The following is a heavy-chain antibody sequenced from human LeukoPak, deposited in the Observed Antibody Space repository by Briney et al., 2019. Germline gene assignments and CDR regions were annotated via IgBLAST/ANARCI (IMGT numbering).Heavy chain of an antibody. J-gene: IGHJ3*02. CDR2: IYTSGST. D-gene: IGHD1-26*01. Sequence: PSETLSLTCTVSGGSISSGSYYWSWIRQPAGKGLEWIGRIYTSGSTNYNPSLKSRVTMSVDTSTNQFSLKLSSVTAADTAVYYCAREGGSYLVDAFDIWGQGTMVTVSS. CDR1: GGSISSGSYY. V-gene: IGHV4-61*02. CDR3: AREGGSYLVDAFDI.